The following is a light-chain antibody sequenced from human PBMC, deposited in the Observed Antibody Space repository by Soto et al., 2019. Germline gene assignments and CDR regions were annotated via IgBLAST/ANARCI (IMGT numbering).Light chain of an antibody. CDR2: GNI. V-gene: IGLV1-40*01. J-gene: IGLJ3*02. Sequence: QSVLTQPPSVSGAPGQRVTISCTGTSSNIGSGYDVHWYQQLPGAAPKLLIYGNIYRPSGVPGRFSGSTSATSASLAITGLRAEDEADYYCQSYDSSLRGWVFGGGTKLTVL. CDR1: SSNIGSGYD. CDR3: QSYDSSLRGWV.